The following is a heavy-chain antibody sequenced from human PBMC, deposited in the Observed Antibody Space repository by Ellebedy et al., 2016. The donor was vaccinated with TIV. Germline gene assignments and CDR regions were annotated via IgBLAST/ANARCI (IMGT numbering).Heavy chain of an antibody. Sequence: SETLSLXXTVSGGSISSSSYYWGWIRQPPGKGLEWIGSIYYSGSTYYNPSLKSRVTISVDTSKNQFSLKLSSVTAADTAVYYCASLYSSDYNWFDPWGQGTLVTVSS. CDR1: GGSISSSSYY. V-gene: IGHV4-39*01. CDR2: IYYSGST. J-gene: IGHJ5*02. D-gene: IGHD6-19*01. CDR3: ASLYSSDYNWFDP.